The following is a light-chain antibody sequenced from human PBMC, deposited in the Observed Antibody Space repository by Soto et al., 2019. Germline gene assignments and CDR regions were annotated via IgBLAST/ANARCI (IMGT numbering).Light chain of an antibody. CDR1: QVISSY. Sequence: IRMTQSPSSLSASTRDRVTITGRSSQVISSYLAWYQQKPGKAPKLLIYAASTLQRGLPSSFSGSGSGTDFTLTISCLQSEDLATYYCQQYYSYPRPFGQGTKVDI. CDR3: QQYYSYPRP. CDR2: AAS. V-gene: IGKV1-8*01. J-gene: IGKJ1*01.